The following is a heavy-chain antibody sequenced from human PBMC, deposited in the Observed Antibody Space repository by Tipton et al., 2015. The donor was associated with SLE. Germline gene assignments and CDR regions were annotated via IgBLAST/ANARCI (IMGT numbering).Heavy chain of an antibody. V-gene: IGHV3-66*02. D-gene: IGHD1-14*01. Sequence: TLSLTCAVSGFTVTGSFMSWVRQTPGKGLEWISVIYSGDDTDYADSVKGRFTISRDKSKNTLYLQMNSLKPEDTAVYYCTRHSESSFDYWGQGTLVTVSS. CDR3: TRHSESSFDY. CDR1: GFTVTGSF. J-gene: IGHJ4*02. CDR2: IYSGDDT.